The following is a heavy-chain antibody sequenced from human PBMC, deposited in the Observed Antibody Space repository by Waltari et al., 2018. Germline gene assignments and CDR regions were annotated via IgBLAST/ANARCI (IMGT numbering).Heavy chain of an antibody. CDR2: IYHSGST. CDR1: GYSISSGYY. Sequence: QVQLQESGPGLVKPSETLSLTCAVSGYSISSGYYWGWIRQPPGKGLEWIGSIYHSGSTYYNPSLKSRVTRSVDTSKNQFSLKLSSVTAADTAVYYCARPTTVVTHYDACDIWGQGTMVTVSS. CDR3: ARPTTVVTHYDACDI. V-gene: IGHV4-38-2*01. D-gene: IGHD4-17*01. J-gene: IGHJ3*02.